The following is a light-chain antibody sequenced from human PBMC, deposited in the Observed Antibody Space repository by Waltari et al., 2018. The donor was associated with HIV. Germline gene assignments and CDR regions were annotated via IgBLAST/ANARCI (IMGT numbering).Light chain of an antibody. Sequence: QSALTQPASVSGSPGHSITISSTGTSSAVGGYNYVYWYQQTPGKAPKLMIYDVSNRPSGVSNRFSGSKSGNTASLTISGLQAEDEADYYCSSYTSSSNYVFGTGTKVTVL. V-gene: IGLV2-14*03. CDR1: SSAVGGYNY. CDR2: DVS. J-gene: IGLJ1*01. CDR3: SSYTSSSNYV.